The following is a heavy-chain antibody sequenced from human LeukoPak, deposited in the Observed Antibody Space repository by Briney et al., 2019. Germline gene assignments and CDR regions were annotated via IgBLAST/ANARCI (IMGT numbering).Heavy chain of an antibody. V-gene: IGHV4-39*01. J-gene: IGHJ4*02. CDR1: GGSFSSSSYY. CDR2: VHYSGCT. Sequence: SETLSLTCSVSGGSFSSSSYYWGWIRQPPGKGLEWIGSVHYSGCTYYNSSLKSRVTISVDTPKNQFSLKLNSVTAADTAVYYCARLRSLHFDYWGQGTLVTVSS. CDR3: ARLRSLHFDY.